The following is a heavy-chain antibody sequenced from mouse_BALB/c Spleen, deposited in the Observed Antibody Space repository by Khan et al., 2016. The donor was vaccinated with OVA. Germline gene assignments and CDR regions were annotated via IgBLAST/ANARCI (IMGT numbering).Heavy chain of an antibody. V-gene: IGHV14-3*02. D-gene: IGHD1-3*01. CDR3: ARIKE. J-gene: IGHJ2*01. CDR1: GFNIKDTY. Sequence: EVQLQQSGAELVKPGASVKLSCTASGFNIKDTYMHWVKQRPEQGLEWIGRIDPANGNTKYDPQFKGQAPITADTSTNQAYLQLSILTSEDTAFYDCARIKEWGQGTTLTVSS. CDR2: IDPANGNT.